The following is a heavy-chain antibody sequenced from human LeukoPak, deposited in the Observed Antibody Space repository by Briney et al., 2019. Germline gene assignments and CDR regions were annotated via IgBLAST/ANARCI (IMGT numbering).Heavy chain of an antibody. J-gene: IGHJ3*02. CDR3: ARELIYYDFWSGYPI. V-gene: IGHV3-30-3*01. CDR2: ISYDGSNK. Sequence: GGSLRLSCAASGFTFSSYAMHWVRQAPGKGLEWVAVISYDGSNKYYADSVKGRFTISRDNSKNTLYLQMNSLGAEDTAVYYCARELIYYDFWSGYPIWGQGTMVTVSS. D-gene: IGHD3-3*01. CDR1: GFTFSSYA.